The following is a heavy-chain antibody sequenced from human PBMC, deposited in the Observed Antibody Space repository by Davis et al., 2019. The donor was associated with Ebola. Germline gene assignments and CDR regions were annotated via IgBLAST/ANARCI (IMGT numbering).Heavy chain of an antibody. D-gene: IGHD4-11*01. J-gene: IGHJ2*01. V-gene: IGHV3-7*01. CDR1: GFTFSSYW. CDR2: INQDESEK. CDR3: ARAGDYSNPLNWYFDL. Sequence: PGGSLRLSCAASGFTFSSYWMTWVRQAPGKGLEWVANINQDESEKYYVDSVQGRFSISRDNAKNSLYLQMSSLRAEDTAVYYCARAGDYSNPLNWYFDLWGRGTLVTVSS.